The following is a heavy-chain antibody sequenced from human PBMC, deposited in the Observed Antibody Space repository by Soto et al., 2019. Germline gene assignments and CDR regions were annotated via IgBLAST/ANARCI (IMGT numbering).Heavy chain of an antibody. J-gene: IGHJ4*02. CDR1: GFTFSDYY. D-gene: IGHD6-25*01. CDR3: GRGGRIVAAASVD. V-gene: IGHV3-11*06. Sequence: GGSLRLSCAASGFTFSDYYMSWIRQAQGKGLEWVSYISSSSSYTNYADSVKGRFTISRDNAKNSLYLEMHSLRAEDTALYYCGRGGRIVAAASVDWGQGTLVTVSS. CDR2: ISSSSSYT.